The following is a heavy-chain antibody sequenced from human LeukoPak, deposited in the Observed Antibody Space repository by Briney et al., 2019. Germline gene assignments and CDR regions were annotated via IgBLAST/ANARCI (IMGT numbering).Heavy chain of an antibody. CDR2: IIPIFGTA. CDR1: GGTFISYA. Sequence: SVKVSCKASGGTFISYAISWVRQAPGQGLEWMGGIIPIFGTANYAQKFQGRVTITTDESTSTAYMELSSLRSEDTAVYYCARGLQNYGGIEGDAFDIWGQGTMVTVSS. D-gene: IGHD2-21*01. CDR3: ARGLQNYGGIEGDAFDI. J-gene: IGHJ3*02. V-gene: IGHV1-69*05.